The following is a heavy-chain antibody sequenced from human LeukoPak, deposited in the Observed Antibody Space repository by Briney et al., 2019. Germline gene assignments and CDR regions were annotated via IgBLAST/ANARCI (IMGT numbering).Heavy chain of an antibody. V-gene: IGHV1-18*01. CDR2: IYAYNGNT. J-gene: IGHJ4*02. CDR3: ARGSTYDILDY. CDR1: GYTFTSYG. D-gene: IGHD3-9*01. Sequence: GASVKVSCKASGYTFTSYGISWVRQAPGKGLEWMGWIYAYNGNTNYAQKLQGRVTMTTNTSKSTAYMELRSLRSDDTAVYYCARGSTYDILDYWGQGTLVTVSS.